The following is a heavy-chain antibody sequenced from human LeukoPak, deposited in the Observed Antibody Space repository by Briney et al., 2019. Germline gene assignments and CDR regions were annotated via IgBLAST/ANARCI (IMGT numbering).Heavy chain of an antibody. V-gene: IGHV3-7*01. CDR2: IKQDGSEK. Sequence: GGSLRLSCVDSRFTFSSNWMSWVRQAPGKGLEWVANIKQDGSEKYYVDSVKGRFTISRDNAKNSLYLQMNSLRAEDTAVYYCARALYCSGGSCYYTNWFEPWGQVALVTVSS. D-gene: IGHD2-15*01. J-gene: IGHJ5*02. CDR3: ARALYCSGGSCYYTNWFEP. CDR1: RFTFSSNW.